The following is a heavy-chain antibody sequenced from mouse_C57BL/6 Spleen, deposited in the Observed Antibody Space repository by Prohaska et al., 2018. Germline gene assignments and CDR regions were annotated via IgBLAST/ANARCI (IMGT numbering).Heavy chain of an antibody. J-gene: IGHJ2*01. CDR2: IYPRSGNT. CDR1: GYTFTSYG. CDR3: ARGDGNYFDY. V-gene: IGHV1-81*01. D-gene: IGHD2-1*01. Sequence: SVKLSCKASGYTFTSYGISWVKQRTGQGLEWIGEIYPRSGNTYYNEKFKGKATLTADKSSSTAYMELRSLTSEDSAVYFCARGDGNYFDYWGQGTTLTVSS.